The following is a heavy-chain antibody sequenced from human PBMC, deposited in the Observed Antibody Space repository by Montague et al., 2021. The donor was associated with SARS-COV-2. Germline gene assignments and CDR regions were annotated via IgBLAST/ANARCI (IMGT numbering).Heavy chain of an antibody. D-gene: IGHD5-18*01. CDR2: VSSSGRT. V-gene: IGHV4-39*01. CDR1: GDAISENTYK. Sequence: SETLSLTCTVSGDAISENTYKWGWIRQPPGKGLEFIASVSSSGRTHYNPSLQSRVTISVDTSKNQFSLKLNSVTAADTALYYCARRKYSYGWGDWGQGTLVTVSS. CDR3: ARRKYSYGWGD. J-gene: IGHJ4*02.